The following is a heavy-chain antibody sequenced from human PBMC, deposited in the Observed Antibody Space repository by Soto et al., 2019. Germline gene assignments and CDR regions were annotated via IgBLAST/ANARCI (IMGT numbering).Heavy chain of an antibody. D-gene: IGHD2-15*01. V-gene: IGHV3-33*01. CDR2: IWYDGSNK. J-gene: IGHJ4*02. CDR3: AREGNVVVVAATPYYFDY. CDR1: GFTFSSYG. Sequence: QVQLVESGGGVVQPGRSLRLSCAASGFTFSSYGMHWVRQAPGKGLEWVAVIWYDGSNKYYADSVKGRFTISRDNSKNTLYLQMNSLIAEDTAVYYCAREGNVVVVAATPYYFDYWGQGTLVTVSS.